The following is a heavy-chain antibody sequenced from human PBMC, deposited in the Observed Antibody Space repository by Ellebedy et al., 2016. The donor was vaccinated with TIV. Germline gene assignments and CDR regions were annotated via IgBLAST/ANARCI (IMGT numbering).Heavy chain of an antibody. V-gene: IGHV1-3*04. Sequence: AASVQVSCKASGYTFTTYAIHCVRHAPGQRLEWMGWINTGNGDTKSSQEFQGRVTLTRDTSATTAFMELTSLRSEDTAVYFCAKGSLPFGEANWFDPWGQGTLVTVSA. J-gene: IGHJ5*02. D-gene: IGHD3-10*01. CDR3: AKGSLPFGEANWFDP. CDR2: INTGNGDT. CDR1: GYTFTTYA.